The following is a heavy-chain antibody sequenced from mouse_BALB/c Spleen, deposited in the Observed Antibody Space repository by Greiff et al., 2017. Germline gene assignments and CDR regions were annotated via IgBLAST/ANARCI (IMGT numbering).Heavy chain of an antibody. CDR1: GYSITSDYA. D-gene: IGHD2-2*01. V-gene: IGHV3-2*02. J-gene: IGHJ4*01. CDR2: ISYSGST. Sequence: EVKLMESGPGLVKPSQSLSLTCTVTGYSITSDYAWNWIRQFPGNKLEWMGYISYSGSTSYNPSLKSRISITRDTSKNQFFLQLNSVTTEDTATYYCAREGNYGYDRDYAMDYWGQGTSVTVSS. CDR3: AREGNYGYDRDYAMDY.